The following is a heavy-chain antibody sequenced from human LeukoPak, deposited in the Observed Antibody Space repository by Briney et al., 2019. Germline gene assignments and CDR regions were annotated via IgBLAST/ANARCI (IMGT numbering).Heavy chain of an antibody. CDR1: GYTFTSYG. CDR2: ISAYNGNT. CDR3: ARDRRFLEWLLMGTFDY. Sequence: GASVKVSCKASGYTFTSYGISWVRQAPGQGLEWMGWISAYNGNTNYAQKLQGRVTMTTDTSTSTAYMELRSLRSDDTAVYYCARDRRFLEWLLMGTFDYWGQGTLVTVSS. J-gene: IGHJ4*02. D-gene: IGHD3-3*01. V-gene: IGHV1-18*01.